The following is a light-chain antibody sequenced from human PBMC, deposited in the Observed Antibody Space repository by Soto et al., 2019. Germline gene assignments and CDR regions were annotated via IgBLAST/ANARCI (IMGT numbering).Light chain of an antibody. CDR3: FSYTTSSTLV. V-gene: IGLV2-14*01. Sequence: QSALTQPASVSGSPGQTITISCTGTSSDVGGYNYVSWYQQHPAKAPKLMIYEVSNRPSGVSHRFSGSKSGNTASLTISGLQAEDEADYYCFSYTTSSTLVFGGGTKLTVL. CDR1: SSDVGGYNY. CDR2: EVS. J-gene: IGLJ3*02.